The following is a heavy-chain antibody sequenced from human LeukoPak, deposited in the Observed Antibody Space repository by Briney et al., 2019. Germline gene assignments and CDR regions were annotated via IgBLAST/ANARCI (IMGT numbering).Heavy chain of an antibody. D-gene: IGHD2-2*01. V-gene: IGHV4-34*01. CDR3: VRRRRYCSSTSRYFDY. CDR1: GGSFSGFY. Sequence: PETLSLTCAVYGGSFSGFYCSWIRQPPGKGLEWIGEINHSGSTNYNPSLKSRVPISVDTSKNQFSLKLSSVTAADTAVYYCVRRRRYCSSTSRYFDYWGQGTLVTVS. J-gene: IGHJ4*02. CDR2: INHSGST.